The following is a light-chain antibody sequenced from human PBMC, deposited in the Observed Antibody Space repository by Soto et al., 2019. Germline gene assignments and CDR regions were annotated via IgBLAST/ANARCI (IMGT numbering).Light chain of an antibody. Sequence: EMVLTQSPGTLSFSPGERATLSCRASQGVSSSYLAWYQQKPGQAPRLLIYGTSIRATGISDRFSGSGSGTDFTLTISRLEPEDFAVYYCQHYGASPWTFGQGTKVDIK. J-gene: IGKJ1*01. CDR1: QGVSSSY. CDR2: GTS. CDR3: QHYGASPWT. V-gene: IGKV3-20*01.